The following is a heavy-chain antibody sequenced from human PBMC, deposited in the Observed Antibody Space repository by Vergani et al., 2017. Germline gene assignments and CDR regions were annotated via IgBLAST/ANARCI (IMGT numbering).Heavy chain of an antibody. Sequence: EVQLLESGGSLKQPGGSVRLSCAASGFTFSTYAMHWVRQAPGKGLEGVSALTGGGGSTYYADSFKGRFIISRDNSRDTLYLQMNSLSAGDTAVYYCAKANPRNSGYDYLYYYHAMDVWGQGTTVTVSS. CDR2: LTGGGGST. CDR1: GFTFSTYA. D-gene: IGHD5-12*01. V-gene: IGHV3-23*01. J-gene: IGHJ6*02. CDR3: AKANPRNSGYDYLYYYHAMDV.